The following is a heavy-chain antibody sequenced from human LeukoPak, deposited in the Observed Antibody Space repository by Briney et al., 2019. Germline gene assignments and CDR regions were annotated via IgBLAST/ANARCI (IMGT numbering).Heavy chain of an antibody. V-gene: IGHV3-21*01. CDR2: ISSGSTYI. CDR3: ARANTNGYTYGNFDY. J-gene: IGHJ4*02. Sequence: VGSLRLSCAVSGFTFSVYSMDWVRQAPGKGVGWGSAISSGSTYIYYADSVKGRFTISRDDARGSLFLQMNSLRAEDTAVYYCARANTNGYTYGNFDYWGQGALVTVSS. CDR1: GFTFSVYS. D-gene: IGHD5-18*01.